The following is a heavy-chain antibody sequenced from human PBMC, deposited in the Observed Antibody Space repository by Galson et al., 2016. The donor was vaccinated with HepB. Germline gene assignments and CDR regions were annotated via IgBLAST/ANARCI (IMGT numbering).Heavy chain of an antibody. Sequence: SETLSLTCTVSGDSVGSSAYYWGWVRQPPGKGLEWIGNIYYVGSTYFNPSLKSRVTIKVETSKNQLSLKVDSVTATDTAVYYCATGIVGATPFFQYWGQGSLVTVSS. V-gene: IGHV4-39*01. CDR3: ATGIVGATPFFQY. CDR2: IYYVGST. D-gene: IGHD1-26*01. J-gene: IGHJ4*02. CDR1: GDSVGSSAYY.